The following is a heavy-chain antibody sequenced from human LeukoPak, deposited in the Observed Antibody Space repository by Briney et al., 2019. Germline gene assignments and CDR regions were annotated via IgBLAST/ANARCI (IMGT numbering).Heavy chain of an antibody. CDR3: ARGGGVYYDILTGYSPGVWFDP. D-gene: IGHD3-9*01. J-gene: IGHJ5*02. CDR1: GGSISSGGYS. CDR2: IYHSGST. Sequence: SQTLSLTCAVSGGSISSGGYSWSWIRQPPGKGLEWIGYIYHSGSTYYNPSLKSRVTISVDRSKNQLSLKLSSVTAADTAVYYCARGGGVYYDILTGYSPGVWFDPWGQGTLVTVSS. V-gene: IGHV4-30-2*01.